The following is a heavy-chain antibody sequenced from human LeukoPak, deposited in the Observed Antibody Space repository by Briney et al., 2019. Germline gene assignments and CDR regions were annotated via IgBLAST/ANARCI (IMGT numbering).Heavy chain of an antibody. CDR2: ITWSGGST. CDR1: GFTFDDYG. CDR3: ARATSSSGYYYYYMDV. V-gene: IGHV3-20*04. Sequence: GGSLRLSCAASGFTFDDYGMSWVRQAPGKGLEWVSGITWSGGSTGYADSVKGRFTISRDNAKNSLYLQMNSLRDEDTALYYCARATSSSGYYYYYMDVWGKGTTVTVSS. D-gene: IGHD6-6*01. J-gene: IGHJ6*03.